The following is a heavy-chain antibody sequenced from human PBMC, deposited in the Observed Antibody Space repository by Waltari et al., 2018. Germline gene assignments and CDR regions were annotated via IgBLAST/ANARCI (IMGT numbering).Heavy chain of an antibody. D-gene: IGHD1-20*01. CDR1: GFALTTYE. CDR2: ISSSGTSI. V-gene: IGHV3-48*03. J-gene: IGHJ4*02. Sequence: EMQLVASGGGLVQPGGSLRLSWAASGFALTTYEMNWVRQAPGKELEWISYISSSGTSIYYADSVKGRFTISRDNAQDSLYLQMNSLRAEDTAVYYCARAAITGTGFDFWGQGSLVTVSS. CDR3: ARAAITGTGFDF.